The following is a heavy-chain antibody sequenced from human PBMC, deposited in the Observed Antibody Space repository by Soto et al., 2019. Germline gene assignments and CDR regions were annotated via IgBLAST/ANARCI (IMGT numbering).Heavy chain of an antibody. J-gene: IGHJ6*03. Sequence: GGSLRLSCAASGFTFSSYAMSWVRQAPGKGLEWVSAISGSGGSTYYADSVKGRFTISRDNSKNTLYLQMNSLRAEDTAVYYCAKRYYDFWSGYSGVGNYYYMDVWGKGTTVTVSS. CDR2: ISGSGGST. CDR3: AKRYYDFWSGYSGVGNYYYMDV. D-gene: IGHD3-3*01. CDR1: GFTFSSYA. V-gene: IGHV3-23*01.